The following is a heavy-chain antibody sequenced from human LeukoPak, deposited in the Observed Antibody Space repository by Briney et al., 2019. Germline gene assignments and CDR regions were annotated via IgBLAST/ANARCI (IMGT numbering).Heavy chain of an antibody. Sequence: SETLSLTCAVSGGSISSSNWWSWVRQSPGKGLEWIGEIYYSGSTNYNPSLKSRITISVDKSKNKFSLKLASVTAADTAVYYCARDGIAAAGTGFDYWGQGTLVTVSS. CDR3: ARDGIAAAGTGFDY. J-gene: IGHJ4*02. CDR1: GGSISSSNW. D-gene: IGHD6-13*01. V-gene: IGHV4-4*02. CDR2: IYYSGST.